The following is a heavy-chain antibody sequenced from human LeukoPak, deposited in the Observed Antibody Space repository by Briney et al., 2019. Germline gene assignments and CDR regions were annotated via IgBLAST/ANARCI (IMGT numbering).Heavy chain of an antibody. CDR3: ARGRYSGYDFGSHYYYGMDV. J-gene: IGHJ6*02. CDR1: GYAFSNFG. CDR2: VSPYNGNT. V-gene: IGHV1-18*01. D-gene: IGHD5-12*01. Sequence: ASVKVSCKASGYAFSNFGISWVRQAPGQGLEWMGWVSPYNGNTKYAQKVQGRVTMTRDTSTSTVYMELSSLRSEDTAVYYCARGRYSGYDFGSHYYYGMDVWGQGTTVTVSS.